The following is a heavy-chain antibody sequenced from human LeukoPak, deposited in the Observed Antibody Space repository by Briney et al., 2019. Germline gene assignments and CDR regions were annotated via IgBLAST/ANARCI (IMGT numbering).Heavy chain of an antibody. CDR3: ARVAFWSGYYTHFGY. D-gene: IGHD3-3*01. CDR1: GGSISSYY. Sequence: SETLSLTCTVSGGSISSYYWSWIRQPPGKGLEWIGYIYYSGSTNYNPSLKSRVTISVDTSKNQFSLKLSSVTAADTAVYYCARVAFWSGYYTHFGYWGQGTLVTVSS. V-gene: IGHV4-59*01. CDR2: IYYSGST. J-gene: IGHJ4*02.